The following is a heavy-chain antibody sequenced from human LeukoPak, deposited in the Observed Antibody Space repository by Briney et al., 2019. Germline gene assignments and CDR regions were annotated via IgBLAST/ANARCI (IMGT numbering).Heavy chain of an antibody. J-gene: IGHJ4*02. D-gene: IGHD1-26*01. Sequence: GGSLRLSCAASAFIFSDYSMNWVRQAPGKGLEWISYISGRSSTIYYADSVRGRFTISRDNAKNSMYLQMNSLRAEDTAVYYCARDRLTSGSYFFDYWGQGTLVTVSP. V-gene: IGHV3-48*01. CDR2: ISGRSSTI. CDR3: ARDRLTSGSYFFDY. CDR1: AFIFSDYS.